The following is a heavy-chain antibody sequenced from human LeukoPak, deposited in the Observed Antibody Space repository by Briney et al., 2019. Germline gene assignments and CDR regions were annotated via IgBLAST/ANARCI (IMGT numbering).Heavy chain of an antibody. CDR2: IGPAGDT. CDR1: GFTFSSYD. Sequence: PGGSLRLSCAASGFTFSSYDMHWVRQVTGKGLEWASAIGPAGDTYYPGSVKGRFTISRENAKTSLYLQMNSLRAEDTAVYYCARARPGIAAAGYGMDVWGQGTTVTVSS. D-gene: IGHD6-25*01. CDR3: ARARPGIAAAGYGMDV. J-gene: IGHJ6*02. V-gene: IGHV3-13*01.